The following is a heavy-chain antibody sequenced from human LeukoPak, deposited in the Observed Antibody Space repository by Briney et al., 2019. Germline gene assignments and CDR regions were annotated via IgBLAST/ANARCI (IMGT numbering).Heavy chain of an antibody. CDR2: INPNSGGT. CDR3: ARDLTVIVVVPAAEGWFDP. V-gene: IGHV1-2*02. J-gene: IGHJ5*02. CDR1: GYTFTDYY. D-gene: IGHD2-2*01. Sequence: ASVKVSCKASGYTFTDYYMEWVRQAPGQGLEWMGWINPNSGGTNYAQKFQGRVTMTRDTSISTAYMELSRLRSDDTAVYYCARDLTVIVVVPAAEGWFDPWGQGTLVTVSS.